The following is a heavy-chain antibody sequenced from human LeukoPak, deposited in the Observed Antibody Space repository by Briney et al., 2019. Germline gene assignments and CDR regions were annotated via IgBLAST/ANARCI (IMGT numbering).Heavy chain of an antibody. CDR2: IIPIFGTA. CDR3: AFLLMVYARKEYYFDY. Sequence: SVKVSCKASGGTFSSYAISWVRQAPGQGLEWMGGIIPIFGTANYAQKFQGRVTITADESTSTAYMELSSLRSEDTAVYYRAFLLMVYARKEYYFDYWGQGTLVTVSS. J-gene: IGHJ4*02. D-gene: IGHD2-8*01. V-gene: IGHV1-69*13. CDR1: GGTFSSYA.